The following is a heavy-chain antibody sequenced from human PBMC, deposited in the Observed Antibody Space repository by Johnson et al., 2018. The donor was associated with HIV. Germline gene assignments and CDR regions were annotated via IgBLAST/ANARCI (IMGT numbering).Heavy chain of an antibody. D-gene: IGHD1-26*01. CDR2: ISGNGGST. CDR1: GFTFSNYA. V-gene: IGHV3-64*01. Sequence: VQLVESGGGVVRPGTSLRVSCAASGFTFSNYAIHWVRQAPGKGLEYVSAISGNGGSTYYANSVKGRFTISRDNSKNTLYLQMGSLRAEDMAVYYCARAEDGELVGRGYAFDIWGQGTMVTVSS. CDR3: ARAEDGELVGRGYAFDI. J-gene: IGHJ3*02.